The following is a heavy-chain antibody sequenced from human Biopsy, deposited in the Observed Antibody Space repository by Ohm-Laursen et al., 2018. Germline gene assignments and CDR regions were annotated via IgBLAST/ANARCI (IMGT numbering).Heavy chain of an antibody. CDR1: GGSITSYS. D-gene: IGHD6-25*01. Sequence: SETLSLTCIVSGGSITSYSWSWIRQPPGKGLEPIGYIYNTGDTTYNPPLQSRVTISLDTSNNQLSLRLRFVTAADAAVYYCARRSAANWYFNLWGRGTLVTVSS. V-gene: IGHV4-59*08. CDR3: ARRSAANWYFNL. J-gene: IGHJ2*01. CDR2: IYNTGDT.